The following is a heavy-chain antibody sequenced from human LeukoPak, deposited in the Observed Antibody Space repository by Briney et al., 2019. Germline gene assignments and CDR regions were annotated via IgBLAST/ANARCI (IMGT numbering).Heavy chain of an antibody. Sequence: GGSLRLSCVVSGFTSSSHWMTWVRQAPGKGLEWVVNIKQDGSEKYYVDSVKGRFTISRDNAKNSLYLQMNSLRAEDTAVYYCARVDFWSGHYPFDYWGQGTLVTVSS. V-gene: IGHV3-7*01. D-gene: IGHD3-3*01. J-gene: IGHJ4*02. CDR2: IKQDGSEK. CDR1: GFTSSSHW. CDR3: ARVDFWSGHYPFDY.